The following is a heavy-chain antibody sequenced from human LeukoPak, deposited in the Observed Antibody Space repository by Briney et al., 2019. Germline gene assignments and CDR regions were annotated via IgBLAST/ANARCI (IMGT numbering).Heavy chain of an antibody. V-gene: IGHV4-4*09. CDR1: GGSISGYY. Sequence: PSETLSLTCTVSGGSISGYYWSWIRQPPGKGLEWIGYIYSRGFANYNPSLESRVTISVDVSKNQFSLNLNSVTAADTAVYYCAEATSNWFDPWGQGTPVTASS. CDR3: AEATSNWFDP. CDR2: IYSRGFA. J-gene: IGHJ5*02.